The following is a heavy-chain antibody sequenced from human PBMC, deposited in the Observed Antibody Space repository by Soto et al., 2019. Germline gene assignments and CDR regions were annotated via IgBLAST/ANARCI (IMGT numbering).Heavy chain of an antibody. D-gene: IGHD3-10*01. CDR3: ASRPSFYYGSGYGMDV. Sequence: QVQLVQSGTEVKKPGSSVKVSCKASGGTFRSNAISWVRQAPGQGLEWMGGLIPIFGTTNYAQKFQGRVTITADESASTAYMELSRLRSDDTAVYYWASRPSFYYGSGYGMDVWGQGTTVTVSS. CDR2: LIPIFGTT. J-gene: IGHJ6*02. V-gene: IGHV1-69*01. CDR1: GGTFRSNA.